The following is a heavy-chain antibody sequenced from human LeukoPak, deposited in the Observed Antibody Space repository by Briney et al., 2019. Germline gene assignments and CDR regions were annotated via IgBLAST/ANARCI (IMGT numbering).Heavy chain of an antibody. D-gene: IGHD3-10*01. CDR1: GFTFSNYA. Sequence: GASLRLSCAASGFTFSNYAMSWVRQAPGKGLEWVSAISGSGGSTYYADSAKGRFTISRDNSKNTLYLQMNSLRAEDTAVYYCATDYGSGSYHYYYYGMDVWGKGTTVTVSS. J-gene: IGHJ6*04. V-gene: IGHV3-23*01. CDR2: ISGSGGST. CDR3: ATDYGSGSYHYYYYGMDV.